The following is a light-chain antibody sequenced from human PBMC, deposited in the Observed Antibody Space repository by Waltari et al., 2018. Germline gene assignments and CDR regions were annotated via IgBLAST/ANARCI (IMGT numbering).Light chain of an antibody. CDR1: SSNIGSNY. CDR2: RHN. Sequence: QSVLTQPPSASGTPGQRVTISCSGSSSNIGSNYVYWYQQLPGTAPKPRIYRHNPRPSGVPVRFSGSKAGPSASLAISGLRSEDEADYYCAAWDDSLSGYWVFGGGTKLTVL. J-gene: IGLJ3*02. V-gene: IGLV1-47*01. CDR3: AAWDDSLSGYWV.